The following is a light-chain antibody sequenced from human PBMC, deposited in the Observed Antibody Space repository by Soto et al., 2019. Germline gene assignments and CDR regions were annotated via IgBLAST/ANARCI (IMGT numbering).Light chain of an antibody. CDR1: QNVSSY. CDR3: QQRF. Sequence: EVALTQSPGTLSLSPGERATLSCRASQNVSSYVAWYQQKPGQSPRLLIYDASKRATGIPARFSGSGSGADFTLTISSLEPEDFAFYYCQQRFFGPGTKVDLK. V-gene: IGKV3-11*01. CDR2: DAS. J-gene: IGKJ3*01.